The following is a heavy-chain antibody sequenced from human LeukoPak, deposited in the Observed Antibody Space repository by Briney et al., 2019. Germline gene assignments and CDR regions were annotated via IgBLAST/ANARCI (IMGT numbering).Heavy chain of an antibody. CDR1: GFTFSNYW. D-gene: IGHD6-19*01. Sequence: PGGSLRLSCVASGFTFSNYWMTWVRQAPGKGLEWVANIKQDGSVKYYVDSVKGRFTVSRDNAKNSLYLQMHSLRAEDSAVYYCARGKQWLPGWGQGTLVTVSS. J-gene: IGHJ4*02. V-gene: IGHV3-7*01. CDR2: IKQDGSVK. CDR3: ARGKQWLPG.